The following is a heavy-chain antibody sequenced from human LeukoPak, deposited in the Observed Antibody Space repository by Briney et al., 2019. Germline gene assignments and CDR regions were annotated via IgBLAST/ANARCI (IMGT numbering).Heavy chain of an antibody. Sequence: SGGSLRLSCTASGFTFSSYAMHWVRQAPGKGLEWVAVISSDGNNKHYADSVKGRFTISRDNSKNTLYLQMSSLRTEDTAVYYCARDFEQASGNYWSLGFDPWGQGTLVTVSS. CDR3: ARDFEQASGNYWSLGFDP. D-gene: IGHD1-26*01. J-gene: IGHJ5*02. CDR1: GFTFSSYA. CDR2: ISSDGNNK. V-gene: IGHV3-30-3*01.